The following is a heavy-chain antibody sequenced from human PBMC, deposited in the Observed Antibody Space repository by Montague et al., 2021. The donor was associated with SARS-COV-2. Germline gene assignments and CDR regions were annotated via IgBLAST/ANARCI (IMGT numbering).Heavy chain of an antibody. V-gene: IGHV4-34*01. Sequence: SETLSLTCAVYDGSFSDYSWTWIRQPPGKRLEWIGEINHRGSTNYNPSLKSRVTISVDTSKNQFSLKMTSVTAADTAVYYCARGRQHSNMVVVVVTGGEYYFDFWGKGTLVAVSS. CDR2: INHRGST. D-gene: IGHD3-22*01. J-gene: IGHJ4*02. CDR3: ARGRQHSNMVVVVVTGGEYYFDF. CDR1: DGSFSDYS.